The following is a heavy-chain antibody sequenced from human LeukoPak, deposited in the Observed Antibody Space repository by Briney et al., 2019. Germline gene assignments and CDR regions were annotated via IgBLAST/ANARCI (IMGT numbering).Heavy chain of an antibody. Sequence: SETLSLTCAVYGGSFSGYYWSWIRQPPGKGLEWIGEINHSGSTNYNPSLKSRVTISVDTSKNQFSLKLSSVTAADTAVYCCARDHLGAFDIWGQGTLVTVSS. CDR3: ARDHLGAFDI. CDR2: INHSGST. D-gene: IGHD4/OR15-4a*01. CDR1: GGSFSGYY. J-gene: IGHJ4*02. V-gene: IGHV4-34*01.